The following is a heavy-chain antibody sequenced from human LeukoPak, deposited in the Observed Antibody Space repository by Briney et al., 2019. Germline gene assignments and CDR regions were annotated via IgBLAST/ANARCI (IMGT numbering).Heavy chain of an antibody. CDR2: IYTSGST. CDR1: GGSISSGSYY. D-gene: IGHD2-2*01. CDR3: AREGYQLLGYYYYYMDV. Sequence: SSETLSLTCTVSGGSISSGSYYWSWIRQPAGKGLEWIGRIYTSGSTNYNPSLKSRVTISVDTSKNQFSLKLSSVTAADTAVYYCAREGYQLLGYYYYYMDVWGKGTTVTVSS. J-gene: IGHJ6*03. V-gene: IGHV4-61*02.